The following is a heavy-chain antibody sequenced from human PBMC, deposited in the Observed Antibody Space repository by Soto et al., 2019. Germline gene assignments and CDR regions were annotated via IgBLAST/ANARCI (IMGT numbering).Heavy chain of an antibody. CDR2: IHYSGTT. Sequence: SETLSLTCTVSGGSMRNYFWTWIRQPPGKGLEWIGYIHYSGTTSFFPSYNPSLRSRVTISEDTSKNQFSLKLLSVTTADTAVYFCASLPARQYYHGVDVWGQGTTVTVSS. V-gene: IGHV4-59*01. CDR3: ASLPARQYYHGVDV. D-gene: IGHD2-2*01. CDR1: GGSMRNYF. J-gene: IGHJ6*02.